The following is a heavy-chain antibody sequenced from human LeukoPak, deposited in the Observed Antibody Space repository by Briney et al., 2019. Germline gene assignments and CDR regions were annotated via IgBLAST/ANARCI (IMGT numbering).Heavy chain of an antibody. CDR2: IISSSSRI. V-gene: IGHV3-21*01. CDR3: ARVPVGYQGYSSAWYTDY. J-gene: IGHJ4*02. D-gene: IGHD6-19*01. CDR1: GFTFSSYT. Sequence: GGSLRLSCAASGFTFSSYTMMWVRQAPGKELEYVSSIISSSSRIFYADSVRGRFTISRDNAKNSLYLQMNSLRAEDTAVYYCARVPVGYQGYSSAWYTDYWGQGTLVSVSS.